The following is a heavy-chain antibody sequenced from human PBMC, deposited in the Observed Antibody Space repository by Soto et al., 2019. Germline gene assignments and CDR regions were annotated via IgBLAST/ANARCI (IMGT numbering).Heavy chain of an antibody. CDR2: ISWNSGSI. CDR3: AKDMKSIYYCYMDV. V-gene: IGHV3-9*01. D-gene: IGHD2-21*01. CDR1: GFTFDVYA. Sequence: PGGSLRLFCSASGFTFDVYAMHWVRQAPGKGLEWVSGISWNSGSIGYADSVKGRFTISRDNAKNSLYLQMNSLRAEDTALYYCAKDMKSIYYCYMDVWGKGTTVTVSS. J-gene: IGHJ6*03.